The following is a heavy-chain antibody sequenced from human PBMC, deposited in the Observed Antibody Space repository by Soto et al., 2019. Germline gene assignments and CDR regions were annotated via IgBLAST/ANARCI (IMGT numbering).Heavy chain of an antibody. V-gene: IGHV4-30-2*01. Sequence: PSEPLSLTCTFSRGSNNRSGHSLGWVRQAPVKGLEWIGYRYHCGSRSYNTSLQSRVPLSVDRAKAQFYLTLTSVTAADTAVYYCARDRLAIYYYYGMDVWGQGTTVTVS. J-gene: IGHJ6*02. D-gene: IGHD6-6*01. CDR2: RYHCGSR. CDR1: RGSNNRSGHS. CDR3: ARDRLAIYYYYGMDV.